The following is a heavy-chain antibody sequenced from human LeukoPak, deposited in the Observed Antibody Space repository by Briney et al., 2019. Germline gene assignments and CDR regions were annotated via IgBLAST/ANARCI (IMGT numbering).Heavy chain of an antibody. V-gene: IGHV3-30*02. CDR1: GFTFSTYG. J-gene: IGHJ4*02. CDR2: IRSDGSK. CDR3: AKDRATMIVMIRKAPRGELDY. D-gene: IGHD3-22*01. Sequence: PGGSLRLSCAASGFTFSTYGMHWVRQAPGKGLEWVTFIRSDGSKYYADSVKGRFTISRDNSKNTLYLQMDSLRADDTAVYYCAKDRATMIVMIRKAPRGELDYWGQGSLVTVSS.